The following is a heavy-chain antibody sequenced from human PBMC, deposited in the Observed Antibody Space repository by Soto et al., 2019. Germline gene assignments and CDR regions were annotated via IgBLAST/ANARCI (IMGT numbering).Heavy chain of an antibody. D-gene: IGHD6-13*01. CDR1: GYTFTSYG. CDR2: ISAYNGNT. CDR3: ASESSSSCHDY. J-gene: IGHJ4*02. V-gene: IGHV1-18*01. Sequence: QVKLVQSGAEVKKPGASVKVSCKASGYTFTSYGISWARQAPGQGLEWMGWISAYNGNTNYAEKLQGRVTMDTHTSTSTAYMELRRLRSEVTAVYYCASESSSSCHDYWGEGTLVTVSS.